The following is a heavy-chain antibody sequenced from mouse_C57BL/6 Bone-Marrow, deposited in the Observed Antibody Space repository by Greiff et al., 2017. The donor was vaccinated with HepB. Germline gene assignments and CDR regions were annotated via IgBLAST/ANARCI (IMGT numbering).Heavy chain of an antibody. CDR3: ARWDYGSSYYFDY. J-gene: IGHJ2*01. CDR2: IHPNSGST. Sequence: VQLQQPGAELVKPGASVKLSCKASGYTFTSYWMHWVKQMPGQGLEWIGMIHPNSGSTNYNEKFKSKATLTVDKSSSTAYMQLSSLTSEDSAVYYCARWDYGSSYYFDYWGQGTTLTVSS. D-gene: IGHD1-1*01. V-gene: IGHV1-64*01. CDR1: GYTFTSYW.